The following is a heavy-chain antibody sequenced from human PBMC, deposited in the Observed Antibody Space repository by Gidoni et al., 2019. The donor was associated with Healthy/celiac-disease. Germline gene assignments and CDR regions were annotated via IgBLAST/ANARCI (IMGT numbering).Heavy chain of an antibody. D-gene: IGHD4-17*01. J-gene: IGHJ4*02. Sequence: EVQLVESGGGLVQPGGSLRLSCAASGFTFSSHSMNWVRQAPGKGLEWVSYISSSSSTIYYADSVKGRFTISRDNAKNSLYLQMNSLRDEDTAVYYCARRPSYYGGKVYYFDYWGQGTLVTVSS. V-gene: IGHV3-48*02. CDR3: ARRPSYYGGKVYYFDY. CDR2: ISSSSSTI. CDR1: GFTFSSHS.